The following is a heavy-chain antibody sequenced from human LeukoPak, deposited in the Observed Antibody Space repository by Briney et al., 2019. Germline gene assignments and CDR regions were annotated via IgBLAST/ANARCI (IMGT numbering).Heavy chain of an antibody. J-gene: IGHJ4*02. D-gene: IGHD1-26*01. Sequence: SETLSLTCAVYGGSFSGYYWSWIRQPPGKGLEWIGRIYTSGSTNYNPSLKSRVTISVDTSKNQFSLKLSSVTAADTAVYYCAREGSIVGDYRRNYFDYWGQGTLVTVSS. CDR3: AREGSIVGDYRRNYFDY. V-gene: IGHV4-59*10. CDR1: GGSFSGYY. CDR2: IYTSGST.